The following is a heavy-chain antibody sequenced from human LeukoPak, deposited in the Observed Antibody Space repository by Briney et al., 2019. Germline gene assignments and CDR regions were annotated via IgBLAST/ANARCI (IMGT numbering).Heavy chain of an antibody. CDR3: ARRNVLTEGEAFDI. CDR1: GGSTSSYY. V-gene: IGHV4-59*08. Sequence: SETLTLTCTVSGGSTSSYYWTWIRQPPGEGLEWIVHIYNSRSTNYTDSLNSRFTISADTSKNQFYLNLNSVTAADTAVYYCARRNVLTEGEAFDIWGQGTMVTVSS. J-gene: IGHJ3*02. D-gene: IGHD3-9*01. CDR2: IYNSRST.